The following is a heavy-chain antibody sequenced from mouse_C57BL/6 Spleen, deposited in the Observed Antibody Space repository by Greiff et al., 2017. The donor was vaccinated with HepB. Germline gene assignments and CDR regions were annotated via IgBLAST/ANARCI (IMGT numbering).Heavy chain of an antibody. D-gene: IGHD3-1*01. CDR2: ISNGGGST. CDR3: ARHSQGYFDY. Sequence: EVKLMESGGGLVQPGGSLKLSCAASGFTFSDYYMYWVRQTPEKRLEWVAYISNGGGSTYYPDTVKGRFTISRDNAKNTLYLQMSRLKSEDTAMYYCARHSQGYFDYWGQGTTLTVSS. J-gene: IGHJ2*01. V-gene: IGHV5-12*01. CDR1: GFTFSDYY.